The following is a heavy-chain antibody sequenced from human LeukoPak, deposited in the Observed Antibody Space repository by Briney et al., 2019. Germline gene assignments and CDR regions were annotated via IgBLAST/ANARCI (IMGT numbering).Heavy chain of an antibody. Sequence: SETLSLTCTVSDDSISSGSYYWGWIRQPPGKGLEWIGNIYYSGSTYYNPSLKSRVTISVDTSKNQFSLRLSSVTAADTAVYYCARTYYSRSSSFDYWGQGTLVTVSS. CDR3: ARTYYSRSSSFDY. J-gene: IGHJ4*02. CDR2: IYYSGST. V-gene: IGHV4-39*01. CDR1: DDSISSGSYY. D-gene: IGHD6-6*01.